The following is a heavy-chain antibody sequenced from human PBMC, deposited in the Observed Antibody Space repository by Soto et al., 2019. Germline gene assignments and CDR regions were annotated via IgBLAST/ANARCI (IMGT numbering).Heavy chain of an antibody. Sequence: AGGSLRLSCVASGFTFSTYGMHWVRQAPGKGLEWVGVIWFDGSEKFYGDSVKGRFTMSRDNSKNTLYLQMNSLRDEDTAVYFCARGDGRKYLDYWGQGTLVTVSS. CDR2: IWFDGSEK. J-gene: IGHJ4*02. CDR3: ARGDGRKYLDY. CDR1: GFTFSTYG. V-gene: IGHV3-33*01. D-gene: IGHD2-8*01.